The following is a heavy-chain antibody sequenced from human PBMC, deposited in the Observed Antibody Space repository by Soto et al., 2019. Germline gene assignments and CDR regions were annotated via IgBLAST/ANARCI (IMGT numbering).Heavy chain of an antibody. Sequence: SVKVSCKASGFTFSSSAVQWVRQARGQRLEWIGWIVLGNGNTNYAQKFQERVTITRDMSTSTAYMEVGSLTSDDTAVYYCATRIGNIGWYWLDTWGQGTLVTVSS. CDR3: ATRIGNIGWYWLDT. J-gene: IGHJ5*02. D-gene: IGHD6-19*01. V-gene: IGHV1-58*01. CDR2: IVLGNGNT. CDR1: GFTFSSSA.